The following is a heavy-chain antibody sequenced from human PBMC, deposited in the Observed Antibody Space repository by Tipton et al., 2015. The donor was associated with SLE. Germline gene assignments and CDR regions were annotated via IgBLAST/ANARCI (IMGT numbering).Heavy chain of an antibody. CDR1: GFTFSSYG. Sequence: SLRLSCAASGFTFSSYGMHWVRQAPGKGLEWVAFIRYDGSNKYYPDSVKGRFTISRDNSKNTLYLQMNSLRAEDTAVYYCARGRAYDFWKGPFDYWGQGTLVTVSS. CDR2: IRYDGSNK. D-gene: IGHD3-3*01. V-gene: IGHV3-30*02. J-gene: IGHJ4*02. CDR3: ARGRAYDFWKGPFDY.